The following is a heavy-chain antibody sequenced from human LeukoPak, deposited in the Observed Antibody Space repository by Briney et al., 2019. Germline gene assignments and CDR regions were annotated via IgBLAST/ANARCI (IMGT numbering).Heavy chain of an antibody. CDR1: EYTFTAYY. V-gene: IGHV1-2*02. J-gene: IGHJ4*02. Sequence: GASVKVSCKASEYTFTAYYLHWVRQAPGQGLEWMGWINPNSGGTSYAQKFQGRVTMTRDTSINTAYMDLSRLRSDDTAVYYCAREPGDGGYDNFDYWGQGTLVTVSS. CDR2: INPNSGGT. D-gene: IGHD5-12*01. CDR3: AREPGDGGYDNFDY.